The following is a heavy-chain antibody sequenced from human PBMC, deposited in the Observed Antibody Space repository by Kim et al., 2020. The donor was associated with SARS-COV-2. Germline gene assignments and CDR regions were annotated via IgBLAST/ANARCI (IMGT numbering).Heavy chain of an antibody. V-gene: IGHV4-34*01. D-gene: IGHD3-9*01. CDR1: GGSFSGYY. CDR3: ARAESHLLRYFDWLSQPFDY. CDR2: INHSGST. J-gene: IGHJ4*02. Sequence: SETLSLTCAVYGGSFSGYYWSWIRQPPGKGLEWIGEINHSGSTNYNPSLKSRVTISVDTSKNQFSLKLSSVTAADTAVYYCARAESHLLRYFDWLSQPFDYWGQGTLVTVSS.